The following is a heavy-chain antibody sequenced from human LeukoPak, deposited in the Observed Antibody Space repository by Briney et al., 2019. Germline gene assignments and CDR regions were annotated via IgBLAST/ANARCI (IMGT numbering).Heavy chain of an antibody. J-gene: IGHJ4*02. CDR2: ISSSGSTI. CDR3: ARGPFYGDYVFDY. Sequence: PGGSLRLSCAASGFTFSSYEMNWVRQAPGKWLEWVSYISSSGSTIYYADSVKGRFTISRDNAKNSLYLQMNSLRAEDTAVYYCARGPFYGDYVFDYWGQGTLVTVSS. D-gene: IGHD4-17*01. CDR1: GFTFSSYE. V-gene: IGHV3-48*03.